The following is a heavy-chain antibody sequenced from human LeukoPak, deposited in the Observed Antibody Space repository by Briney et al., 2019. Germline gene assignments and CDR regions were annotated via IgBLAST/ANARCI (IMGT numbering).Heavy chain of an antibody. CDR2: ISSSSSYI. J-gene: IGHJ6*02. V-gene: IGHV3-21*01. Sequence: GGSLRLSCAASGFTFSSYSMNWVRQAPGKGLEWVSSISSSSSYIYYADSVKGRFTISRDNAKNSLYLQMNSLRAEDTAVYYCARDRGEYDILTGYYYYYGMDVWGQGTTVTVSS. CDR3: ARDRGEYDILTGYYYYYGMDV. CDR1: GFTFSSYS. D-gene: IGHD3-9*01.